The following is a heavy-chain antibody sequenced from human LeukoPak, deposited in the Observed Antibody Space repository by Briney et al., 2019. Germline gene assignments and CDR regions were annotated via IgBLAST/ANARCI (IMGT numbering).Heavy chain of an antibody. V-gene: IGHV1-2*02. CDR3: ARVSIFGVVIIGYFDY. J-gene: IGHJ4*02. Sequence: ASVKVSFEASGYTFTVYYMHWVRQAPGQGLEWMGWINPNSGGTNYAQKFQGRVTMTRDTAISAAYMELSRLRSDDTAVYYCARVSIFGVVIIGYFDYWGQGTLVTVSS. CDR1: GYTFTVYY. CDR2: INPNSGGT. D-gene: IGHD3-3*01.